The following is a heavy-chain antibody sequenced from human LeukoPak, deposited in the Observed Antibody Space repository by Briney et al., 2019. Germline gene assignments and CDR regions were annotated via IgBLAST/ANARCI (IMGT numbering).Heavy chain of an antibody. CDR3: ARGTLYRGWSYYLDF. J-gene: IGHJ4*02. CDR2: IYYSGST. V-gene: IGHV4-39*07. CDR1: GGSISSSSYY. Sequence: SETLSLTCTVSGGSISSSSYYWGWIRQPPGKGLEWVGSIYYSGSTSYNPSLKSRVTISVDMSKNHFSLRLRSVTAADTAMYYCARGTLYRGWSYYLDFWGQGSQVTVSS. D-gene: IGHD6-19*01.